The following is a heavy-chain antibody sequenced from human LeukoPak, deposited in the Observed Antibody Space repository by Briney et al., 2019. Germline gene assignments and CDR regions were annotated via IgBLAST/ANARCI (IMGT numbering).Heavy chain of an antibody. CDR3: AKELTIFGVVIIPPAYDY. J-gene: IGHJ4*02. Sequence: GGSLRLSCAASGFTLSSYWMNWVRQAPGKGLEWVANIRQDESKNYYVDSVKGRFTISRDNAKNSLYLQMNSLRAEDSAVYYCAKELTIFGVVIIPPAYDYWGQGTLVTVSS. D-gene: IGHD3-3*01. CDR1: GFTLSSYW. V-gene: IGHV3-7*03. CDR2: IRQDESKN.